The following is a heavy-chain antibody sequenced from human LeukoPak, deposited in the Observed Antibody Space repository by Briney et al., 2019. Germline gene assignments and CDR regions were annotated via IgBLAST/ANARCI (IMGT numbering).Heavy chain of an antibody. V-gene: IGHV6-1*01. D-gene: IGHD2-21*01. J-gene: IGHJ3*02. CDR3: VRGQYSAFDI. CDR1: GDSVSGNIVA. Sequence: SQTLSLTFAVSGDSVSGNIVAWNWIRQSPSRGLEWLGRTYRGSSYYAPSMKSRISISPDTSKKQFSLHLNSVTPEDTAVYFCVRGQYSAFDIWGQGTLVIVSS. CDR2: TYRGSS.